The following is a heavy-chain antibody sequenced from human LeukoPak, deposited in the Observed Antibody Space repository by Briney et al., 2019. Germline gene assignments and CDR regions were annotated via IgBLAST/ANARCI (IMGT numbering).Heavy chain of an antibody. D-gene: IGHD3-3*01. CDR3: AKAVSWNYYYYYMDV. V-gene: IGHV3-23*01. Sequence: GGSLRLSCAASGFTFSSYGMSWVRQAPGKGLEWVSAISGSGGSTYYADSVKGRFTISRDNSKNTLYLQMNSLRAEDTAVYYCAKAVSWNYYYYYMDVWGKGTTVTVSS. CDR1: GFTFSSYG. J-gene: IGHJ6*03. CDR2: ISGSGGST.